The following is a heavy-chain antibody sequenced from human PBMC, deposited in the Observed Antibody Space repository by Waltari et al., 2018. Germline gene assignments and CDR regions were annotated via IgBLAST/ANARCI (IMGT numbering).Heavy chain of an antibody. D-gene: IGHD2-2*02. J-gene: IGHJ5*02. CDR1: GYTFTSYD. CDR3: ARGPLNTLNDWFDP. Sequence: QVQLVQSGAEVKKPGASVKVSCKASGYTFTSYDINWVRQATGQGLEWMGRMKPNSGNTGYAQKFQGRVTITRNTSISTAYMELSSLRSEDTAVYYCARGPLNTLNDWFDPWGQGTLVTVSS. CDR2: MKPNSGNT. V-gene: IGHV1-8*03.